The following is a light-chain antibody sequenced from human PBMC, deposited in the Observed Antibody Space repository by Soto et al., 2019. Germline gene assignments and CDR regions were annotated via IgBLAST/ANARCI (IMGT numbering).Light chain of an antibody. CDR1: SSDVGGYDS. V-gene: IGLV2-8*01. Sequence: QSVLPQPPSASGSPGQSVTISCSGTSSDVGGYDSVSWYQHHPGKVPKLIIFDVDKWPSGVPDRFSGFKSGNTASLTVSGLRAEDEADSYCSSYAGSNTFVFGTGTKVTVL. J-gene: IGLJ1*01. CDR2: DVD. CDR3: SSYAGSNTFV.